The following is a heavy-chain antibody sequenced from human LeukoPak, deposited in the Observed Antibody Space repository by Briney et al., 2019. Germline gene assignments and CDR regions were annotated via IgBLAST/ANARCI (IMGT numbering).Heavy chain of an antibody. CDR3: ARIPGELLAFDI. CDR2: IGWDDDK. CDR1: GFSLSTSGMC. D-gene: IGHD1-26*01. J-gene: IGHJ3*02. Sequence: SGPALVKPTQTLTLTCTFSGFSLSTSGMCVSWIRQPPGKALEWLARIGWDDDKYYSTSLKTRLTISKDTSKNQVVLTMTNMDPVDTATYYCARIPGELLAFDIWGQGTMVTVSS. V-gene: IGHV2-70*11.